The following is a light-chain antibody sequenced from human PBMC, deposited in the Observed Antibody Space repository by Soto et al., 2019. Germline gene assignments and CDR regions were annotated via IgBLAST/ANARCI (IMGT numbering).Light chain of an antibody. Sequence: QSVLTQPPSVSGAPGQRVTISCTGSSSNIGGAYDVHWYQQLPGIAPKLLIYANNYRPSGVPDRFSGSKSGTSVSLAITGLQAEDEADYYCQSYDSSLNGYVFGTGTKVTVL. J-gene: IGLJ1*01. CDR1: SSNIGGAYD. CDR2: ANN. CDR3: QSYDSSLNGYV. V-gene: IGLV1-40*01.